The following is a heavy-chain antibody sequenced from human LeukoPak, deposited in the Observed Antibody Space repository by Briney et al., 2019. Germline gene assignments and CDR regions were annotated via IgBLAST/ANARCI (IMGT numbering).Heavy chain of an antibody. CDR1: GFTFDDYG. V-gene: IGHV3-20*01. CDR3: ARGAKRGYYGSGLLYYFDY. D-gene: IGHD3-10*01. J-gene: IGHJ4*02. CDR2: INWNGGST. Sequence: GGSLRLSCVASGFTFDDYGMSWVRQAPGKGLEWVSGINWNGGSTGFGGSVKGRVTISRDNATNTLYLQMNSLRAEDTAFYHCARGAKRGYYGSGLLYYFDYWGQGTLVTVSS.